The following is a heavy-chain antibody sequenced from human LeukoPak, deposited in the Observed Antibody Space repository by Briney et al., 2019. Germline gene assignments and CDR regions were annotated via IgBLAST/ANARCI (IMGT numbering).Heavy chain of an antibody. CDR2: ISSSGSTI. Sequence: GGALRLSCAASGFTFSDYYMSWIRQAPGKGLEWVSYISSSGSTIYYADSVKGRFTISRDNAKNSLYLQMNSLRAEDTAVYYCARDYYSSGYHYFDYWGQGTLVTVSS. D-gene: IGHD3-22*01. CDR3: ARDYYSSGYHYFDY. V-gene: IGHV3-11*01. CDR1: GFTFSDYY. J-gene: IGHJ4*02.